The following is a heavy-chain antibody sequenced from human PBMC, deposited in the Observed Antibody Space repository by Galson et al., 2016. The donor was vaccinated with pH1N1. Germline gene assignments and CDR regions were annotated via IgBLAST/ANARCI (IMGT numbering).Heavy chain of an antibody. V-gene: IGHV1-46*01. CDR2: INPSDGTT. J-gene: IGHJ5*02. CDR3: ARSLGAATAA. D-gene: IGHD6-25*01. CDR1: GYTFITYY. Sequence: SVKVSCKASGYTFITYYMHWVRQAPGQGLEWMGIINPSDGTTNYAQNFQGRLTMTRDTSTSTVYVELASLRAEDTAFYFCARSLGAATAAWGRGILVTVSS.